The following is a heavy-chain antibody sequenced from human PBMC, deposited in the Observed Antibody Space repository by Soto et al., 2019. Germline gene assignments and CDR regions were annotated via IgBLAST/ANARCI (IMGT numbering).Heavy chain of an antibody. CDR3: ARGTYGDYVDFDY. J-gene: IGHJ4*02. V-gene: IGHV4-31*03. D-gene: IGHD4-17*01. CDR2: IYYSGST. Sequence: QVQLQESGPGLVKPSQTLSLTCTVSGGSISSGDYYWSWIRQHPGKGLEWIGYIYYSGSTYYNPSLKRRVTISVHPSKNQFSLKLSSVTAADTAVYYCARGTYGDYVDFDYWGQGTLVTVSS. CDR1: GGSISSGDYY.